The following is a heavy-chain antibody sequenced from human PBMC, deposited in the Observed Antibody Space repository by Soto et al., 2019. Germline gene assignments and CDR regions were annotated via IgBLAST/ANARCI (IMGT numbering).Heavy chain of an antibody. CDR1: GYSFFSYY. D-gene: IGHD3-3*01. Sequence: ASVKVSCKASGYSFFSYYIHWVRQAPGQGLEWMGRFLASGGNTDYAQRFRGRISMTRDTSTTNTVSLELTSLTSDDTAVYYCARGGATLFGVIDSWGQGTRVSVSS. J-gene: IGHJ4*02. V-gene: IGHV1-46*01. CDR2: FLASGGNT. CDR3: ARGGATLFGVIDS.